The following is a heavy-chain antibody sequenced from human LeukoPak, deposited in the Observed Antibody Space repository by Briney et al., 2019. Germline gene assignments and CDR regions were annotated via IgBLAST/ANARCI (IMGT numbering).Heavy chain of an antibody. V-gene: IGHV3-23*01. CDR1: GFTFSNYG. CDR3: AKRYTYYYYYMDV. D-gene: IGHD3-9*01. CDR2: ISGSGGST. J-gene: IGHJ6*03. Sequence: GGSLRLSCAVSGFTFSNYGMSWVRQAPGKGLEWVSAISGSGGSTYYADSVKGRFTISRDNSKNTLYLQMNSLRAEDTAVYYCAKRYTYYYYYMDVWGKGTTVTVSS.